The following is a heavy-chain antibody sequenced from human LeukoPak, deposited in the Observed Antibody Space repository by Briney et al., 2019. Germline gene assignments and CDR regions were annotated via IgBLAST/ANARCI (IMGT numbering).Heavy chain of an antibody. CDR3: ARDGEWELPPGYFDY. D-gene: IGHD1-26*01. J-gene: IGHJ4*02. CDR1: GYTFTGYY. V-gene: IGHV1-2*02. CDR2: INPNSGGT. Sequence: ASVKVSCKASGYTFTGYYMHWVRQAPGQGLEWMGWINPNSGGTNYAQKFQGRVTMTRDTSISTAYMELNRLRSDDTAVYYCARDGEWELPPGYFDYWGQGTLVTVSS.